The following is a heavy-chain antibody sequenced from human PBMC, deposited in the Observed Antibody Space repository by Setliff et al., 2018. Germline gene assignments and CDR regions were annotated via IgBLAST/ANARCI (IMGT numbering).Heavy chain of an antibody. CDR3: VRDSGNSGMIDY. CDR1: GGSVSATSYY. Sequence: SETLSLTCTVSGGSVSATSYYWGWIRQPPGKGLECIGSIYYTGRAYYNPSLGSRVTISVDTSRNQFYLKVDSVTAADTAVYYCVRDSGNSGMIDYWGQGTPVTVSS. V-gene: IGHV4-39*02. D-gene: IGHD6-25*01. CDR2: IYYTGRA. J-gene: IGHJ4*02.